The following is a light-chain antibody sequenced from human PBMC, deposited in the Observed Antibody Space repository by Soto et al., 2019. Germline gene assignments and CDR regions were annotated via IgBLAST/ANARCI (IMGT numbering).Light chain of an antibody. V-gene: IGLV1-44*01. CDR1: SSNIGSHT. J-gene: IGLJ2*01. CDR3: AAWDDRLNAVV. Sequence: QSVLTQPSSASGTPGQSVNISCSGTSSNIGSHTVNWYQQIPGKAPQLFIFRTNEWPSGVPDRFSGSKSVTSASLAISGLHSDDEADYYCAAWDDRLNAVVFGGGTKLTVL. CDR2: RTN.